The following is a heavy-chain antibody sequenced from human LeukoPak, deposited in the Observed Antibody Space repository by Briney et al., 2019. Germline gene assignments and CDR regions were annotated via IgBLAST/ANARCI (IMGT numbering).Heavy chain of an antibody. CDR1: GFTFSDYY. D-gene: IGHD3-10*01. CDR3: AGDRAYYGSGSQLFDY. J-gene: IGHJ4*02. CDR2: ISSSGSTI. Sequence: GGSLRLSCAASGFTFSDYYMSWIRQAPGKGLEWVSYISSSGSTIYYADSVKCRFTISRDNAKNSLYLQMNSLRAEDTAVYYCAGDRAYYGSGSQLFDYWGQGTLVTVSS. V-gene: IGHV3-11*01.